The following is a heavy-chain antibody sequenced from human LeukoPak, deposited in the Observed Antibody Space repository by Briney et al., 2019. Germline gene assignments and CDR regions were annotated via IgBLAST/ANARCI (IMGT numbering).Heavy chain of an antibody. V-gene: IGHV3-21*01. Sequence: GGSLRLSCAASGFTFSSYCMNWVRQAPGKGLEWVSSISSSSSYIYYADSVKGRFTISRDNAKNSLYLQMNSLRAEDTAVYYCAKDEDHDYGDYYFDSWGQGTLVTVSS. D-gene: IGHD4-17*01. CDR2: ISSSSSYI. CDR3: AKDEDHDYGDYYFDS. CDR1: GFTFSSYC. J-gene: IGHJ4*02.